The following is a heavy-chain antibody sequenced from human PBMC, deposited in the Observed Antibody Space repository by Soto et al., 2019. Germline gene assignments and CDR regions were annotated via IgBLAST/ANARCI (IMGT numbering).Heavy chain of an antibody. CDR1: GFTRSSYA. CDR2: NSKGGSNL. V-gene: IGHV3-30-3*01. J-gene: IGHJ4*02. D-gene: IGHD6-19*01. CDR3: AREVEYTSAFGISSSFDC. Sequence: QGQLVESGGGVVQPGRSLRLSCAASGFTRSSYAIHWVRQAPGNGLEWVTVNSKGGSNLYFADSVKGRFTISRDNSENTLYLQMNSLRSEDTAVYYCAREVEYTSAFGISSSFDCWGQGTLLTVSS.